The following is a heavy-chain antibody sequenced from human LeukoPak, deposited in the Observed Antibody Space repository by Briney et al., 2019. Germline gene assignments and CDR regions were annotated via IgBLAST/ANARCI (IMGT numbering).Heavy chain of an antibody. CDR3: ARDKTSDI. V-gene: IGHV3-48*02. Sequence: GGSLRLSCAASGFTFSSYGMHWVRQAPGKGLDWVSYISRSSDVIYYADSVKGRFTISRDNAKNSLYLQMNSLRDEDTAVYYCARDKTSDIWGQGTMVTVSS. CDR1: GFTFSSYG. J-gene: IGHJ3*02. CDR2: ISRSSDVI.